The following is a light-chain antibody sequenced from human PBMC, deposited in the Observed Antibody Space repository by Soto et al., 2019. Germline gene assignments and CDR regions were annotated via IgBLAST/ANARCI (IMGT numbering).Light chain of an antibody. J-gene: IGKJ4*01. V-gene: IGKV3-20*01. CDR3: PQYDTSPRLT. CDR1: QSVSSSY. Sequence: EIVLTQSPGTLSLSPGERATLSCRASQSVSSSYLAWYQQKPGQAPRLLIYGASSRATGIPDGFSGSGSGTDFTLTISRLEPEDLAVSSSPQYDTSPRLTFRR. CDR2: GAS.